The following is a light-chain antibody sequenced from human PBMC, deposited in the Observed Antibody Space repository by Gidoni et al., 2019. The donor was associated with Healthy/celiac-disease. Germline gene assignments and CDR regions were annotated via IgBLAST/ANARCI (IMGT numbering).Light chain of an antibody. Sequence: DIQMTQSPSSLSASVGDRDTITCRASQSISSYLNWYQQKPGKAPKLLLYAASSLQSGVPSRFSGSGSGTDFTLTISRLRPEDFATYYCQQSYSTPRTFGQGTKVEIK. CDR3: QQSYSTPRT. J-gene: IGKJ1*01. CDR2: AAS. CDR1: QSISSY. V-gene: IGKV1-39*01.